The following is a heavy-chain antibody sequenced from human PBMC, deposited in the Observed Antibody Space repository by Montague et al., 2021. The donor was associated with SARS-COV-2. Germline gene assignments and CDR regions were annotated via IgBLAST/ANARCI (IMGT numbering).Heavy chain of an antibody. CDR1: GGSISSGSYY. CDR2: IYTSGST. D-gene: IGHD3-3*01. CDR3: ARDGGIGDSGSYTWSYYYYGMDV. J-gene: IGHJ6*02. Sequence: TLSLTCTVSGGSISSGSYYWSWIRQPAGKGLEWIGRIYTSGSTNYNPSLKSRVTISVDTSKNQFSLKLSSVTAADTAVYYCARDGGIGDSGSYTWSYYYYGMDVWGQGTTVTVSS. V-gene: IGHV4-61*02.